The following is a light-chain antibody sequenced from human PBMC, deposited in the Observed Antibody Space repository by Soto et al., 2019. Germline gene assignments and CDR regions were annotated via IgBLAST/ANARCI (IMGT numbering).Light chain of an antibody. Sequence: QSVLTQPASVSGSPGQSITISCTGTRSDVGGYKYVSWYQQHPGKAPKLMIYEVSNRPSGVSNRFSGSKSVNSASLTISGLQADDEADYYCCLYIGATTYVFGTGTKVTVL. V-gene: IGLV2-14*01. CDR1: RSDVGGYKY. CDR3: CLYIGATTYV. J-gene: IGLJ1*01. CDR2: EVS.